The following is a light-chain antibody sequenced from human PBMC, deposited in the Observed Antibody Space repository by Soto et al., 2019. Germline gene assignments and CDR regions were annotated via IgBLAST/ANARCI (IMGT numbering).Light chain of an antibody. J-gene: IGKJ4*01. CDR3: QQRSNWPPLT. CDR2: DAS. Sequence: EIVLTQSPGTLSLSPVERATLSCRASQSVSSYLAWYQQKPGQAPRLLIYDASNRATGIPARFSGSGSGTDFTLTISSLEPEDFAVYYCQQRSNWPPLTFGGGTKWIS. CDR1: QSVSSY. V-gene: IGKV3-11*01.